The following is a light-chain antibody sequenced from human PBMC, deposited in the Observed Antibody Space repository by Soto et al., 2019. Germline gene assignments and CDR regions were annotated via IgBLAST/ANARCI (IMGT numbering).Light chain of an antibody. CDR2: YDS. CDR1: NIGTRS. CDR3: QVWHSSSDHYV. J-gene: IGLJ1*01. V-gene: IGLV3-21*04. Sequence: SYELTQPPSVSVAPGETARITCGGNNIGTRSVHWYQQKPGQAPVLVIYYDSDRPSGIPERFSGSSYGNTATLTISRVEAEDEADYYCQVWHSSSDHYVFGTGTKLTVL.